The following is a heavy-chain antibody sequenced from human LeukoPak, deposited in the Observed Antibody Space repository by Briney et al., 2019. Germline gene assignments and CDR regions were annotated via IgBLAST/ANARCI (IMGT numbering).Heavy chain of an antibody. CDR2: ISGSADGT. CDR1: GFTFRTYT. Sequence: GGSLRLSCAASGFTFRTYTMNWIRQAPGEGLQWVSAISGSADGTYYSDSVKGRFTIPRDNSNNTLYLQMHSLRVEDTAIYYCARDPSSLSMDVWGKGTTVTVSS. J-gene: IGHJ6*04. V-gene: IGHV3-23*01. CDR3: ARDPSSLSMDV.